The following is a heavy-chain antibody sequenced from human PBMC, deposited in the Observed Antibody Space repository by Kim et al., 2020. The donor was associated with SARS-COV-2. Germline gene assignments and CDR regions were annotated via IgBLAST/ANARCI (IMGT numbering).Heavy chain of an antibody. D-gene: IGHD2-15*01. J-gene: IGHJ2*01. Sequence: SETLSLTCAVYGGSFSGYYWSWIRQPPGKGLEWIGEINHSGSTNYNPSLKSRVTISVDTSKNQFSLKLSSVTAADTAVYYCARPGRAATLRGYWYFDLWGRGTLVTVSS. CDR1: GGSFSGYY. V-gene: IGHV4-34*01. CDR3: ARPGRAATLRGYWYFDL. CDR2: INHSGST.